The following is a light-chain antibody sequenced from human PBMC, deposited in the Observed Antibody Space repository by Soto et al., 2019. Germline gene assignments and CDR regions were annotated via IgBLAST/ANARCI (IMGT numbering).Light chain of an antibody. CDR1: QSVSSN. J-gene: IGKJ4*01. CDR2: GAS. V-gene: IGKV3-15*01. CDR3: QQYQKWPLT. Sequence: EIVMTQSPATLSVSPGERATLSCRASQSVSSNLAWYQHKPGQAPRLLIYGASIRATGVPARFSGSGSGTEFTLTISSLQSEDFAVYYCQQYQKWPLTFGGGPKAEIK.